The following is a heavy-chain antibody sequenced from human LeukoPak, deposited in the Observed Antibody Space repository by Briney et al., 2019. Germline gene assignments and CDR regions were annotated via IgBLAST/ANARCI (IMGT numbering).Heavy chain of an antibody. Sequence: ASVKVSCKASGYTFTIYGISWVRQAPGQGLEWMGWISAYNGNTNYTQKLQGRVTMTTDTYTSTAYMELRSLRSDDTAVYYCARDYVWGSVSTSSFDYWGQGTLVTVSS. CDR2: ISAYNGNT. J-gene: IGHJ4*02. CDR3: ARDYVWGSVSTSSFDY. CDR1: GYTFTIYG. D-gene: IGHD3-16*01. V-gene: IGHV1-18*01.